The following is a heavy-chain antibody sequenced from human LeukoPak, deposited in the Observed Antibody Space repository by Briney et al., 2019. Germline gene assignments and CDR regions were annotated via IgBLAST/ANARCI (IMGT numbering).Heavy chain of an antibody. V-gene: IGHV4-59*01. CDR2: IYYSGST. D-gene: IGHD2-8*02. Sequence: SETLSLTCTVSGGSINSYYGSWIRQPPGKGLEWIGYIYYSGSTNYNPSLKSRVTISVDTSKNQFSLKLSSVTAADTAVYYCARDTGGYFDYWGQGTLVTVSS. CDR3: ARDTGGYFDY. J-gene: IGHJ4*02. CDR1: GGSINSYY.